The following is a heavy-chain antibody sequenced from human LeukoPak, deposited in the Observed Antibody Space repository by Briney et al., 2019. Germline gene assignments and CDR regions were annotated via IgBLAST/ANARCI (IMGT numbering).Heavy chain of an antibody. CDR2: ISSSGSTI. D-gene: IGHD3-3*01. V-gene: IGHV3-11*04. J-gene: IGHJ4*02. CDR3: QGIFGVVIIPVDY. CDR1: GFTFSDYY. Sequence: GGSLRLSCAASGFTFSDYYMSWIRQAPGKGLEWVSYISSSGSTIYYADSVKGRFTISRDNAKNSLYLQMNSLRAEDTAVYYCQGIFGVVIIPVDYWGQGTLVTVSS.